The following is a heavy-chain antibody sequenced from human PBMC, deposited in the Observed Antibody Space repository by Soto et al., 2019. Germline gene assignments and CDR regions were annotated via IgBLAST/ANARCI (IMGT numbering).Heavy chain of an antibody. V-gene: IGHV3-21*01. J-gene: IGHJ3*02. CDR1: GFRFSDYS. CDR2: ISSSSSYI. CDR3: ARDRESGSYVASDAFDI. D-gene: IGHD1-26*01. Sequence: GGSLRLSCAASGFRFSDYSMNWVRQAPGKGLGWVSSISSSSSYIYYADSVKGRFTISRDNAKNSLYLQMNSLRAEDTAVYYCARDRESGSYVASDAFDIWGQGTMVTVSS.